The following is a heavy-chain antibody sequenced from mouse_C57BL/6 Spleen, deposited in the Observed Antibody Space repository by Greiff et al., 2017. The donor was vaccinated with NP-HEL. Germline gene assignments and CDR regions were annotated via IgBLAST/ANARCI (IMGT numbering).Heavy chain of an antibody. CDR2: ISYDGSN. V-gene: IGHV3-6*01. CDR3: ASSIWEGFAY. J-gene: IGHJ3*01. Sequence: VQLKESGPGLVKPSQSLSLTCSVTGYSITSGYYWNWIRQFPGNKLEWMGYISYDGSNNYNPSLKNRISITRDTSKNQFFLKLNSVTTEDTATYYCASSIWEGFAYWGQGTLVTVSA. CDR1: GYSITSGYY. D-gene: IGHD4-1*01.